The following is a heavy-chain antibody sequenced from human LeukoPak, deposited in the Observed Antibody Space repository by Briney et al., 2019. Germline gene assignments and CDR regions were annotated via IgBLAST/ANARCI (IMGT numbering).Heavy chain of an antibody. J-gene: IGHJ3*02. CDR3: ARGPQYCSDGSCYSYAFDI. CDR1: GGSISRSSYY. D-gene: IGHD2-15*01. V-gene: IGHV4-61*05. CDR2: IYYSGST. Sequence: PSETLSLTCTVSGGSISRSSYYWGWIRQPPGKGLEWIGYIYYSGSTNYNPSLKSRVTISVDTSKNQFSLKLSSVTAADTAVYYCARGPQYCSDGSCYSYAFDIWGQGTMVTVSS.